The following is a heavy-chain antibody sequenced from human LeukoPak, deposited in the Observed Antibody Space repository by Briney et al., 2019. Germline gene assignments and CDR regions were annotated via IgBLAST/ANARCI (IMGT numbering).Heavy chain of an antibody. D-gene: IGHD3-10*01. CDR2: MNPNSGNT. Sequence: ASVKVSCKASGYTFPIYDINWVRQATGQALEWMGCMNPNSGNTGYAQKSQRRVTMTRNISISTDYMELSSLRSEDTAVYYCARNGDMVRGVIRYNWFDPWGQGTLVTVSS. V-gene: IGHV1-8*01. J-gene: IGHJ5*02. CDR1: GYTFPIYD. CDR3: ARNGDMVRGVIRYNWFDP.